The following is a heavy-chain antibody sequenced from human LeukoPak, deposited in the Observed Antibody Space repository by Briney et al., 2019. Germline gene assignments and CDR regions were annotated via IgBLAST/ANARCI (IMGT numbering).Heavy chain of an antibody. V-gene: IGHV3-30*03. Sequence: PGGSLRLSCAASAFTFSNYAMHWVRQAPGKGLEWVALISHDGTNKYYADSVKGRFTISRDNSKNTLYLQMNSLRAEDTAVYYCARSGGVNYYMDVRGKGTTVTVSS. J-gene: IGHJ6*03. D-gene: IGHD1-26*01. CDR3: ARSGGVNYYMDV. CDR2: ISHDGTNK. CDR1: AFTFSNYA.